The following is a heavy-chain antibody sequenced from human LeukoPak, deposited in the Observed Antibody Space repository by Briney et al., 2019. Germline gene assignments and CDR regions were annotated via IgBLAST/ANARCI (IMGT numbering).Heavy chain of an antibody. CDR2: ISSSGSTI. V-gene: IGHV3-11*04. CDR1: GFTFSDYY. D-gene: IGHD6-13*01. CDR3: ARDVTAAAAPLAGYFQH. Sequence: PGGSLRLSCAASGFTFSDYYMSWIRQAPGKGLEWVSYISSSGSTIYYADSVKGRFTISRDNAKNSLYLQMNSLRAEDTAVYYCARDVTAAAAPLAGYFQHWGQGTLVTVSS. J-gene: IGHJ1*01.